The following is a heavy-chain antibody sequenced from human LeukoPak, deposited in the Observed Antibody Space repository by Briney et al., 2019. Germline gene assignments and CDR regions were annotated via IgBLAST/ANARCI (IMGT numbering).Heavy chain of an antibody. Sequence: SVKVSCKASGGTFSSYAISWVRQAPGQGLEWMGRIIPILGIANYAQKFQGRVTITADKSTSTAYMELSSLRSEDTAVYYCARDLWNYDSSGYYSLGYFDYWGQGTLVTVSS. V-gene: IGHV1-69*04. CDR2: IIPILGIA. CDR1: GGTFSSYA. D-gene: IGHD3-22*01. J-gene: IGHJ4*02. CDR3: ARDLWNYDSSGYYSLGYFDY.